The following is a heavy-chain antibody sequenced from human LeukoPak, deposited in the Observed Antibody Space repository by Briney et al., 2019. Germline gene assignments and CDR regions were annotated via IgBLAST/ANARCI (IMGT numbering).Heavy chain of an antibody. D-gene: IGHD2-15*01. Sequence: GGSLRLSCAASGFTFSSYGMHWVRQAPGKGLEWVVVISYDGSNKYYADSVKGRFTISRDNSKNTLYLQMNSLRAEDTAVYYCAVGYPTLDYWGQGTLVTVSS. CDR2: ISYDGSNK. CDR1: GFTFSSYG. J-gene: IGHJ4*02. CDR3: AVGYPTLDY. V-gene: IGHV3-30*03.